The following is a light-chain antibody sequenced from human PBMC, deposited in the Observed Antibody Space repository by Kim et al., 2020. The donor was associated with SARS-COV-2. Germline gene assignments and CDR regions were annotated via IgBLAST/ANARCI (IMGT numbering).Light chain of an antibody. CDR1: KLEDKY. V-gene: IGLV3-1*01. Sequence: VSPGQTACITCSGEKLEDKYAAWYQQKPGQSPVVVIFRDNRRPSGIPGRFSGSNSGNTATLTISGTQAMDEADYSCQACDGSLYVFGTGTKVTVL. CDR2: RDN. CDR3: QACDGSLYV. J-gene: IGLJ1*01.